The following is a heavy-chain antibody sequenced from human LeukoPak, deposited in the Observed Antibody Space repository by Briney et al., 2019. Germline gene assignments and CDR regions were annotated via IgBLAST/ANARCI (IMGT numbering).Heavy chain of an antibody. CDR1: GYTFSSYW. Sequence: PGGSLRLSCAASGYTFSSYWMQWVRHAPGRGLVWVSRINSDGRSTTYADSVKGRFTISRDNAKNTLYLQMNSLRAEDTAVYYCAREYYYDNYFDYWGQGTLVTVSS. V-gene: IGHV3-74*01. CDR2: INSDGRST. D-gene: IGHD3-22*01. J-gene: IGHJ4*02. CDR3: AREYYYDNYFDY.